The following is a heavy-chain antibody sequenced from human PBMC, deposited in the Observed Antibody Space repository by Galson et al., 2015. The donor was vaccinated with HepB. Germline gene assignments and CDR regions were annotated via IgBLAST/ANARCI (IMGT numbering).Heavy chain of an antibody. Sequence: SETLSLTCAVYGGSFSGYSWTWIRQSAEKGLEWIGEINDSGDAKDNPSLRGRVTISVDASKKQFSLTLTSVTGADTAIYYCARGPRGGSFDPWGQGSLVTVSS. CDR2: INDSGDA. D-gene: IGHD5-12*01. J-gene: IGHJ5*02. V-gene: IGHV4-34*01. CDR1: GGSFSGYS. CDR3: ARGPRGGSFDP.